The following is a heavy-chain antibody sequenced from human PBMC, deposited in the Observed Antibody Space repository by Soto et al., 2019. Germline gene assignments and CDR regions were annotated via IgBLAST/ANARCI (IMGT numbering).Heavy chain of an antibody. CDR3: VRGQGYYSFEY. Sequence: EVHLVESGGGLVQPGGSLRLSCAASGFTFSNHWMGWVPQAPGKGLGWVADISPDGSQKYYLASVKGRFTISRDNAQPPLYLQMSGLGAEDTAVFFCVRGQGYYSFEYWGQGTMVTVSS. J-gene: IGHJ4*02. CDR2: ISPDGSQK. V-gene: IGHV3-7*01. CDR1: GFTFSNHW. D-gene: IGHD3-22*01.